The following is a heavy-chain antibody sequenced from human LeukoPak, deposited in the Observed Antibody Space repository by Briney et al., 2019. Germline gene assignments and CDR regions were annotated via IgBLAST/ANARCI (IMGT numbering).Heavy chain of an antibody. D-gene: IGHD5-18*01. J-gene: IGHJ6*02. CDR3: ARGRIQLQLGGYYYGMDV. CDR1: GGSFSGYY. V-gene: IGHV4-34*01. CDR2: INHSGST. Sequence: PSETLSLTCAVYGGSFSGYYWSWIRQPPGKGLEWIGEINHSGSTNYNPSLKSRVTISVDTSKNQFSLKLSSVTAADTAVYYCARGRIQLQLGGYYYGMDVWGQGTTVTVSS.